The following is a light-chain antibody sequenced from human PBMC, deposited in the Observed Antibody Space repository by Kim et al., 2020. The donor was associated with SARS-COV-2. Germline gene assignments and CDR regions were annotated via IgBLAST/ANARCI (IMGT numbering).Light chain of an antibody. CDR2: SAS. J-gene: IGKJ5*01. V-gene: IGKV1-27*01. Sequence: DIQMTQSPSSLSASVGDRVTITCRASQGIGKHLAWYQQKPGKAPNLLIHSASALQSGVPSRFSGRGSGTDFTLTISSLPPEDVATYYCQKSDSAPITFGQGTRLEIK. CDR3: QKSDSAPIT. CDR1: QGIGKH.